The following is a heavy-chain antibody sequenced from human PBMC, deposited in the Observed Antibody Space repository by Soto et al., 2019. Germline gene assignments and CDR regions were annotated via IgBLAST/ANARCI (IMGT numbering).Heavy chain of an antibody. Sequence: SVKVSCKASGGTFSSYAISWVRQAPGQGLEWMGGIIPIFGTANYAQKFQGRVTITADESTSSAYMELSSLRSEDTAVYYCARDHKSGGLRDAFDIWGQGTMVTVSS. J-gene: IGHJ3*02. CDR1: GGTFSSYA. CDR3: ARDHKSGGLRDAFDI. V-gene: IGHV1-69*13. CDR2: IIPIFGTA. D-gene: IGHD6-25*01.